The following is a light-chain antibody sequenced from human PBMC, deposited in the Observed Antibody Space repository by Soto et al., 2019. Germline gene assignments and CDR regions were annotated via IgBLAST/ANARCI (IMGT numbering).Light chain of an antibody. J-gene: IGKJ4*01. CDR3: QQYGSSPLT. CDR1: QSVSSSF. V-gene: IGKV3-20*01. Sequence: EIVLTQSPGTLSLSPGERATLSCRASQSVSSSFLAWYQQKHGQAPRLLIYGASSRATGIPDRFSGSGSGTDFTLTISRLEPEDVAVYYCQQYGSSPLTCGGGTKVEIK. CDR2: GAS.